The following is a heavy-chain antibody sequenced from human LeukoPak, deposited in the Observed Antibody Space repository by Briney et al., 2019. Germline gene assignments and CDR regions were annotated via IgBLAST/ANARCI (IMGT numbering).Heavy chain of an antibody. J-gene: IGHJ4*02. Sequence: GGSLRLSCAASGFTFSSYWMHWVRQAPGKGLVWVSRINSDGSSTNYADSVKGRLTISRDNAKNTLYLQMNSLRAEDTAVYYCAREPIAVASDCFDYWGQGTLVTVSS. CDR3: AREPIAVASDCFDY. V-gene: IGHV3-74*01. D-gene: IGHD6-19*01. CDR1: GFTFSSYW. CDR2: INSDGSST.